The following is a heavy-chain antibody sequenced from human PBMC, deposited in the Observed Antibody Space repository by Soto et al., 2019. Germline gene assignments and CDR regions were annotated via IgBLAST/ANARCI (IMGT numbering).Heavy chain of an antibody. D-gene: IGHD3-9*01. CDR1: GGSISSYY. CDR2: IYYSGST. CDR3: ARDPADILTGYYFDY. V-gene: IGHV4-59*01. Sequence: SETLSLTCTVSGGSISSYYWSWIRQPPGKGLELIGYIYYSGSTNYNPSLKSRVTISVDTSKNQVSLKLSSVTAADTAVYYCARDPADILTGYYFDYWGQGTLVTVSS. J-gene: IGHJ4*02.